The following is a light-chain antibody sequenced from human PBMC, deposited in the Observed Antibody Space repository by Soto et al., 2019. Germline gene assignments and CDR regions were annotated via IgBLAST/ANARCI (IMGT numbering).Light chain of an antibody. CDR3: QQRSNWPGT. Sequence: DIVMTQSPYSLAVSLGERATLSCRASQSVSSYLAWYQQKPGQAPRLLIYDASNRATGIPDRFGGSGSGTDFTLTINRLEPEDFAVYYCQQRSNWPGTCGPGTKVDI. V-gene: IGKV3-11*01. J-gene: IGKJ3*01. CDR1: QSVSSY. CDR2: DAS.